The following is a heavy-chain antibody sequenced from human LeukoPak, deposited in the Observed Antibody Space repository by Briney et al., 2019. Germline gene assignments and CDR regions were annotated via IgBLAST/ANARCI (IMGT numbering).Heavy chain of an antibody. CDR3: ARSPEYYYYYMDV. V-gene: IGHV1-2*02. J-gene: IGHJ6*03. Sequence: ASVKVSCKASGYTFTGYYMHWVRQAPGQGLEWMGWINPNSGGTNYAQKFQGRVTMTRDTSISTAYMELSSLRSEDMAVYYCARSPEYYYYYMDVWGKGTTVTVSS. CDR2: INPNSGGT. CDR1: GYTFTGYY.